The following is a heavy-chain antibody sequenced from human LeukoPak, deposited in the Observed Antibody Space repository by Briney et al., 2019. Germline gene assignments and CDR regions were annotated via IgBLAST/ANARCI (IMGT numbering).Heavy chain of an antibody. J-gene: IGHJ5*02. CDR1: GFTLSTYW. CDR3: ARVQTATTNWFDP. V-gene: IGHV3-7*04. CDR2: INRDGSGK. D-gene: IGHD1-1*01. Sequence: GGSLRLSCAASGFTLSTYWMSWVRQAPGKGLEWVASINRDGSGKYYVDSVWGRFTISRDNAKNSLYLQMNSLRVEDTAVYYCARVQTATTNWFDPWGQGTLVTASS.